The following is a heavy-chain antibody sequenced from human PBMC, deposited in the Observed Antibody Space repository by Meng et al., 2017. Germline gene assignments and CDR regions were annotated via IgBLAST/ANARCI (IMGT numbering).Heavy chain of an antibody. CDR3: TTDGSWGYYGSGSYPLPYYYYYGMDV. CDR2: IKSKTDGGTT. D-gene: IGHD3-10*01. CDR1: GFTFSNAW. V-gene: IGHV3-15*01. J-gene: IGHJ6*02. Sequence: GESLKISCAASGFTFSNAWMSWVRQAPGKGLEWVGRIKSKTDGGTTDYAAPVKGRFTISRDDSKNTLYLQMNSLKTEDTAVYYCTTDGSWGYYGSGSYPLPYYYYYGMDVWGQGNTV.